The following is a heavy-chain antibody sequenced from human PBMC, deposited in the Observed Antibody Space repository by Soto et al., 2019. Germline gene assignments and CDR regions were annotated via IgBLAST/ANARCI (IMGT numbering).Heavy chain of an antibody. D-gene: IGHD5-18*01. V-gene: IGHV3-30*18. CDR1: GFTFSSYG. J-gene: IGHJ5*02. CDR2: ISYDGSNK. CDR3: AKGQLPPRFDP. Sequence: GGSLRLSCAASGFTFSSYGMHWVRQAPGKGLEWVAVISYDGSNKYYADSVKGRFTISRDNSKNTLYLQMNSLRAEDTAVYYCAKGQLPPRFDPWGQGTLVTVSS.